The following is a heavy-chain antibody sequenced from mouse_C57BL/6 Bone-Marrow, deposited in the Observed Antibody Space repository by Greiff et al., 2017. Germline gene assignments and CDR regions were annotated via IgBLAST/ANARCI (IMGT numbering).Heavy chain of an antibody. D-gene: IGHD1-1*01. J-gene: IGHJ4*01. CDR2: IDPETGGT. Sequence: VQLQQSGAELVRPGASVTLSCKASGYTFTDYEMHWVKQTPVHGLEWIGAIDPETGGTAYNQKFKGKAILTADTSSSTAYMELRSLTSEDSAVYYCTREEFGTTVVASGDYAMDYWGQGTSVTVSS. CDR1: GYTFTDYE. V-gene: IGHV1-15*01. CDR3: TREEFGTTVVASGDYAMDY.